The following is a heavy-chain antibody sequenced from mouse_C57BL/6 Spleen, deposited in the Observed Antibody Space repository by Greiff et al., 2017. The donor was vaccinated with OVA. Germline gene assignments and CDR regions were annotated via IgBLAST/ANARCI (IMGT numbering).Heavy chain of an antibody. CDR3: AREEYGSSSVNY. CDR1: GYTFTSYW. D-gene: IGHD1-1*01. Sequence: QVQLQQSGAELVKPGASVKMSCKASGYTFTSYWITWVKQRPGQGLEWIGDIYPGSGSTNYNEKFKSKATLTVDTSSSTAYMQLSSLTSEDSAVYYCAREEYGSSSVNYWGQGTTLTVSS. J-gene: IGHJ2*01. CDR2: IYPGSGST. V-gene: IGHV1-55*01.